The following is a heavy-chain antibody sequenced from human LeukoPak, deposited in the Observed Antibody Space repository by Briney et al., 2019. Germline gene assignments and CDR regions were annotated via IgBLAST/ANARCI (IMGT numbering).Heavy chain of an antibody. J-gene: IGHJ4*02. Sequence: GGSLRLSCAASGFTFSSYAMSWVRQAPGKGLEWVSAISGSGGSTYYADSVKGRFTISGDNSKNTLYLQMNSLRAEDTAVYYCAKATITIFGVVNQGLYWGQGTLVTVSS. CDR1: GFTFSSYA. CDR3: AKATITIFGVVNQGLY. CDR2: ISGSGGST. V-gene: IGHV3-23*01. D-gene: IGHD3-3*01.